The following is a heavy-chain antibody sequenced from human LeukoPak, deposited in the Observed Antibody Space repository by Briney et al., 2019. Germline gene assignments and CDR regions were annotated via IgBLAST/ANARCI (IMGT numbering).Heavy chain of an antibody. Sequence: SQTLSLTCTVSGGSISSGGYYWSWIRQHPGKGLEWIGYIYCSGSTYYNPSLKSRVTISVDTSKNQFSLKLSSVTAADTAVYYCARGYDSSGYYSSWGQGTLVTVSS. CDR1: GGSISSGGYY. D-gene: IGHD3-22*01. J-gene: IGHJ5*02. V-gene: IGHV4-31*03. CDR2: IYCSGST. CDR3: ARGYDSSGYYSS.